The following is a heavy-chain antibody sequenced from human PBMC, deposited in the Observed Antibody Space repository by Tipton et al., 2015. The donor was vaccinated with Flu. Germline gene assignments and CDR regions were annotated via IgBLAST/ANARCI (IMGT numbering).Heavy chain of an antibody. V-gene: IGHV1-69*01. CDR3: ASGARSSTSCYTCLDYYYYYMDV. D-gene: IGHD2-2*02. J-gene: IGHJ6*03. CDR2: IIPIFGTA. Sequence: QLVQSGAEVKKPGSSVKVSCKASGGTFSSYAISWVRQAPGQGLEWMGGIIPIFGTANYAQKFQGRVTITADESTSTAYMELSSLRSEDTAVYYCASGARSSTSCYTCLDYYYYYMDVWGKGTTVTVSS. CDR1: GGTFSSYA.